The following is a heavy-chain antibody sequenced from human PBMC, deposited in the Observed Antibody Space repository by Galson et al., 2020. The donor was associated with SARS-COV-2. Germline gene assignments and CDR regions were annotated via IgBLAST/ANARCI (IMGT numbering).Heavy chain of an antibody. CDR1: GFTFSTYG. V-gene: IGHV3-30*02. CDR2: IRYDGSNT. CDR3: AKDRMYYFEY. Sequence: GESLKISCAASGFTFSTYGMHWVRQAPGKGLEWVAFIRYDGSNTYYADSVKGRFTISRDNSKNTLYLQMNSLRAEDTAVFYCAKDRMYYFEYWGQGTLVTVSS. J-gene: IGHJ4*02.